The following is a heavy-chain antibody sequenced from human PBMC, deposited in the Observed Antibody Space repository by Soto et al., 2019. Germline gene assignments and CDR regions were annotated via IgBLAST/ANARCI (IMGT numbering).Heavy chain of an antibody. V-gene: IGHV6-1*01. CDR1: GDTVSSGTAT. D-gene: IGHD6-19*01. Sequence: QLQLQQSGPGLVKPSQTLSLICAISGDTVSSGTATWSWIRQSPSRGLEWLGRTYYRSKWYTDYAVSVTSRIAIIPDTSTIQVSLQLNSVTSEDTAVYFCARDGSGFHWYFDIWGRGTLVTVSS. J-gene: IGHJ2*01. CDR2: TYYRSKWYT. CDR3: ARDGSGFHWYFDI.